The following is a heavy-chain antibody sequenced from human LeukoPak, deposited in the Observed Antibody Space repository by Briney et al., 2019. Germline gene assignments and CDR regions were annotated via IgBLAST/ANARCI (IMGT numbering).Heavy chain of an antibody. CDR1: GGTFSSYA. D-gene: IGHD5-24*01. CDR2: IIPIFGTA. J-gene: IGHJ5*02. CDR3: ARGADRWLQRYNWFDP. V-gene: IGHV1-69*05. Sequence: SVKVSCKASGGTFSSYAISWVRQAPGQGLEWMGGIIPIFGTANYAQKFQGRVTSTTEEATSTAYIELSSLRSEDTAVYYCARGADRWLQRYNWFDPWGQGTLVTVSS.